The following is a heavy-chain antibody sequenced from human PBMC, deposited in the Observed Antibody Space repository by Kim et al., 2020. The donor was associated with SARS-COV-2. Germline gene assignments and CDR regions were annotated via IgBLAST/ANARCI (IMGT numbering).Heavy chain of an antibody. J-gene: IGHJ4*02. CDR2: INPNSGGT. D-gene: IGHD6-19*01. Sequence: ASVKVSCKASGYTFTGYYMHWVRQAPGQGLEWMGRINPNSGGTNYAQKFQGRVTMTRDTSISTAYMELSRLRSDDTAVYYCARGRVETGYSSGWYPHWGQGTLVTVSS. CDR3: ARGRVETGYSSGWYPH. CDR1: GYTFTGYY. V-gene: IGHV1-2*06.